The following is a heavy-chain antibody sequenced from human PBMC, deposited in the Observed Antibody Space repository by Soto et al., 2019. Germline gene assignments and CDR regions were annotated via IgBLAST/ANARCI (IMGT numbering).Heavy chain of an antibody. CDR2: ITWNSGSK. CDR3: TTTYPNDYSRVVAY. Sequence: EVQLVESGGGLVQPGRSLRLSCAASGFTFDDYAMHWVRQPPGKGLEWVSGITWNSGSKDYADSVKGRFTISRDNRKNSLYLQMNSLRGEDTALYSCTTTYPNDYSRVVAYGGQGTLVTVTS. V-gene: IGHV3-9*01. CDR1: GFTFDDYA. J-gene: IGHJ4*02. D-gene: IGHD1-1*01.